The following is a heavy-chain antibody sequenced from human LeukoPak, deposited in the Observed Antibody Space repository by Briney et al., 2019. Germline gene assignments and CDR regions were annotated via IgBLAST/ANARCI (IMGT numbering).Heavy chain of an antibody. V-gene: IGHV1-8*01. CDR2: MSPNSLNT. CDR3: ARVGSYGIV. CDR1: GYPFTSYD. D-gene: IGHD5-18*01. Sequence: ASVIVSCKASGYPFTSYDINWVRQATGKGLEWMGWMSPNSLNTGYAQKFQGRVTMTRDTSTSTVYMELSSLRSEDTAVYYCARVGSYGIVWGQGTLVTVSS. J-gene: IGHJ4*02.